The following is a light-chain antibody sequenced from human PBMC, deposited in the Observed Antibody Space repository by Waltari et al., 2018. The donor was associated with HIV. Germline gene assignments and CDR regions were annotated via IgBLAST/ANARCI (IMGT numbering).Light chain of an antibody. J-gene: IGLJ3*02. CDR3: QSYDSSLSVWV. V-gene: IGLV1-40*01. CDR1: SSTIGAGYD. CDR2: GNS. Sequence: QSVLTQPPSVSGAPGQRVTISCTGSSSTIGAGYDVHWYQQLPGTAPKLLSYGNSKRPSGVPDRFSGSKSGTSASLAITGLLAEEEADYYCQSYDSSLSVWVFGGGTKLTVL.